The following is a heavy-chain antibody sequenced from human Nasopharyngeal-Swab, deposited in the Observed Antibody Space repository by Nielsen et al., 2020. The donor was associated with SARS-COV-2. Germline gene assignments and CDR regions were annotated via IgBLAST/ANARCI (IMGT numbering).Heavy chain of an antibody. V-gene: IGHV3-43*01. CDR2: ISWDGGST. D-gene: IGHD6-13*01. CDR1: GFTFDDYT. J-gene: IGHJ4*02. Sequence: GGSLRLSCAASGFTFDDYTMHWVRQAPGKGLEWVSLISWDGGSTYYADSVKGRFTISRDNAQNSLSLQMNSLREEDTAIYYCARASKTGAAAGLHPFGNWGQGTLVTVSS. CDR3: ARASKTGAAAGLHPFGN.